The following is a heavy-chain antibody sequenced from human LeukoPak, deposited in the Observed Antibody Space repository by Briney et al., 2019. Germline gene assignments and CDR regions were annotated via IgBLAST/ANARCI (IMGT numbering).Heavy chain of an antibody. CDR2: IRYDGSNK. Sequence: GGSLRLSCAASGFTFSSYGMHWVRQAPGKGLEWVAFIRYDGSNKYYADSVKGRFTISRDNSKNTLYLQMNSLRAEDTAVYYCAKEGPRRDYVWGNHAFDIWGQGTMVTVSS. D-gene: IGHD3-16*01. CDR3: AKEGPRRDYVWGNHAFDI. J-gene: IGHJ3*02. CDR1: GFTFSSYG. V-gene: IGHV3-30*02.